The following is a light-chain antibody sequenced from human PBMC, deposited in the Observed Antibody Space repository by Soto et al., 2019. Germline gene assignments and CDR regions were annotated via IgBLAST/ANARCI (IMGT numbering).Light chain of an antibody. CDR1: NSNIGAGYD. CDR3: QSYDSSLSGVL. CDR2: GNT. J-gene: IGLJ2*01. Sequence: QSVLTQPPSVSGAPGQRVTISCTGNNSNIGAGYDVHWYQQLPGTAPKLLIYGNTNRPSGVPDRFSGSKSGTSASLAITGLQAEDEADYYCQSYDSSLSGVLFGGGTQLTVL. V-gene: IGLV1-40*01.